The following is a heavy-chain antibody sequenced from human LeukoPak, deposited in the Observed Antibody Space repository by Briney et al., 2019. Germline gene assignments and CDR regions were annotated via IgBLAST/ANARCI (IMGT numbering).Heavy chain of an antibody. V-gene: IGHV3-15*01. Sequence: PGGSLRLSCAASGFTFSSAWMSWVRQAPRKGREWVGRIKSKTDGGTKDYAAPVKGRFTISRDDSKKTLYLQMNSVKREGTAVYYCGRGGGHPYWGQGTLVIVSS. CDR3: GRGGGHPY. D-gene: IGHD2-21*01. CDR1: GFTFSSAW. J-gene: IGHJ4*02. CDR2: IKSKTDGGTK.